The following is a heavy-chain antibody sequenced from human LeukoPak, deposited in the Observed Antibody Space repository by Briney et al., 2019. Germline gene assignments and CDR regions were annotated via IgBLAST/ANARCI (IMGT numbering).Heavy chain of an antibody. J-gene: IGHJ3*02. CDR3: VAEMTASAAFDI. D-gene: IGHD2-21*02. V-gene: IGHV4-39*01. CDR1: GDSLTSSSHY. Sequence: SETLSLTCTVSGDSLTSSSHYCGWIRQPPGKRLQWVASLHHTGRNYSNAALKSRVSISMDTAKSQFSLKVNSVTAADSGVYYCVAEMTASAAFDIWGQGTMVAVSS. CDR2: LHHTGRN.